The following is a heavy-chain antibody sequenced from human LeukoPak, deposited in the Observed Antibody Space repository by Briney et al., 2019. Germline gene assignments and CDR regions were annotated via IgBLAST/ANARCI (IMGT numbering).Heavy chain of an antibody. J-gene: IGHJ4*02. CDR3: ARFLGIAAAGLDY. V-gene: IGHV1-2*02. D-gene: IGHD6-13*01. CDR1: GYTFTGYY. Sequence: GASVKVSCKASGYTFTGYYMHWVRQAPGQGLEWMGWINPNSGGTNYAQKFQGRVTMTRDTSISTAYMELSRLRSDDTAVYYCARFLGIAAAGLDYWGQGTLVTVSS. CDR2: INPNSGGT.